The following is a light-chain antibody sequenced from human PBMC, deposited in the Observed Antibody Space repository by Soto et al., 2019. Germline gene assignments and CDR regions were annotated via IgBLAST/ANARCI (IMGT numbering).Light chain of an antibody. J-gene: IGKJ3*01. CDR3: QQYDNLLFT. CDR2: DAS. V-gene: IGKV1-33*01. Sequence: DLQMTQSPSSLSASVGDRVTITCQASQDISNYLNWYQQKPGKAPKLLIYDASNLETGVPSRFSGSGSETDFTFTISSLQPEDIATYYCQQYDNLLFTFGPGTKVDIK. CDR1: QDISNY.